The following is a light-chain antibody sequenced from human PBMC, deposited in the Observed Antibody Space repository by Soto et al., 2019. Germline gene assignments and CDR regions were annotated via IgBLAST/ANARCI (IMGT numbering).Light chain of an antibody. CDR1: QSVTRSF. V-gene: IGKV3-20*01. CDR3: QQYESSPLT. Sequence: EIVLTQSPGTLSLSPGERATLSCRASQSVTRSFLAWYQQRPGQAPRLLMFGAFRRATGIPDRFSGSGSGTDFTLTISRLEPEDFAVYYCQQYESSPLTFGGGTKVEVK. J-gene: IGKJ4*01. CDR2: GAF.